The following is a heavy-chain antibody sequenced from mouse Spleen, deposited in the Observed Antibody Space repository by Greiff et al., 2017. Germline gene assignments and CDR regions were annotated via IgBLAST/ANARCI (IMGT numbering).Heavy chain of an antibody. CDR1: GFNIKDTY. J-gene: IGHJ4*01. Sequence: VQLKQSGAELVRPGASVKLSCTASGFNIKDTYMHWVKQRPEQGLEWIGRIDPANGNTKYDPKFQGKATITADTSSNTAYLQLSSLTSEDTAVYYCAFNSLLRLGYAMDYWGQGTSVTVSS. CDR3: AFNSLLRLGYAMDY. CDR2: IDPANGNT. D-gene: IGHD1-2*01. V-gene: IGHV14-3*02.